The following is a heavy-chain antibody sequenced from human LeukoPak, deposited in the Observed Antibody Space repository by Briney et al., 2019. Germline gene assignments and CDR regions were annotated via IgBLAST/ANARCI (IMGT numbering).Heavy chain of an antibody. CDR2: IYYSGST. CDR1: GGSISCYY. Sequence: SETLSLTCTVSGGSISCYYLSWIRQPPRKGLEWIGYIYYSGSTNYNPSLKSRVTISVDTSKNQFSLKLSSVTAADTAVYYCASYGSEILCYFEYWGQGTLVSVSS. V-gene: IGHV4-59*01. CDR3: ASYGSEILCYFEY. D-gene: IGHD3-10*01. J-gene: IGHJ4*02.